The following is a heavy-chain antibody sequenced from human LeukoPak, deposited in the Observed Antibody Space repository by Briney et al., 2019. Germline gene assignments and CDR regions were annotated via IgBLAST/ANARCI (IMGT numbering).Heavy chain of an antibody. J-gene: IGHJ5*02. CDR2: MNPNSGNT. CDR1: GYTFTSYD. Sequence: ASVKVSCKASGYTFTSYDIDWVRQATGQGLEWMGWMNPNSGNTGYAQKFQGRVTMTRNTSISTAYMELSSLRSEDTAVYYCARGRGSGHKENWFDPWGQGTLVTVSS. V-gene: IGHV1-8*01. CDR3: ARGRGSGHKENWFDP. D-gene: IGHD6-19*01.